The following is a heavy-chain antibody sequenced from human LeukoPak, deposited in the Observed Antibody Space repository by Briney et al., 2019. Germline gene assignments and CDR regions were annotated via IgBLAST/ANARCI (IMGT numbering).Heavy chain of an antibody. V-gene: IGHV3-64*01. D-gene: IGHD2-2*02. J-gene: IGHJ4*02. CDR1: GFTFSIYA. CDR3: ARENCDSTTCYKTIDY. CDR2: ITSNGGSA. Sequence: GGSLRLSCAASGFTFSIYAMHWVRQAPGKGLEHVSAITSNGGSAYYANSVKGRFTISRDNSKNTLYLQMGSLRAEDMAVYYCARENCDSTTCYKTIDYWGQGTLVTVSS.